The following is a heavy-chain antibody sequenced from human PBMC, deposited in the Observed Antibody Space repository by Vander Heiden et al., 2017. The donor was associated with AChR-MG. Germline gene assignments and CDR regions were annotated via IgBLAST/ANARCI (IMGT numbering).Heavy chain of an antibody. CDR1: GYTFTGYY. CDR2: INPNSGGT. Sequence: QVQLVQSGAEVKKPRASVKVSCKASGYTFTGYYMHWVRQAPGQGLEWMGWINPNSGGTNYAQKFQGRVTMTRDTSISTAYMERSRLRSDETAVYYCARVRTKADNWNYYYYYGMDVWGQGTTVTVSS. V-gene: IGHV1-2*02. CDR3: ARVRTKADNWNYYYYYGMDV. J-gene: IGHJ6*02. D-gene: IGHD1-20*01.